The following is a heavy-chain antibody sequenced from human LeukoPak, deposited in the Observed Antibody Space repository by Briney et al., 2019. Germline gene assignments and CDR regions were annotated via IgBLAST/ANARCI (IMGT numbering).Heavy chain of an antibody. J-gene: IGHJ4*02. CDR2: IYHSGST. V-gene: IGHV4-4*02. Sequence: SETLSLTCAVSGGSISSSNWWSWVRQPPGKGLEWIGEIYHSGSTNYNPSLKSRVTISVDKSKNQFSLKLSSVTAADTAVYYCARDVAPRQGHFDYWGQGTLVTVSS. CDR1: GGSISSSNW. D-gene: IGHD2-15*01. CDR3: ARDVAPRQGHFDY.